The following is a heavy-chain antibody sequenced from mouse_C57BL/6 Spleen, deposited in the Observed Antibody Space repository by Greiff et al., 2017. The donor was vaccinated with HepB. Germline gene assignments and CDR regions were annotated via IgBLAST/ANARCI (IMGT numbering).Heavy chain of an antibody. D-gene: IGHD1-1*01. CDR2: IWSGGST. Sequence: QVQLQQSGPGLVQPSQSLSITCTVSGFSLTSYGVHWVRQPPGKGLEWLGVIWSGGSTDYNAAFISRLSISKDNSKSQVFFKMNSLQADDTAIYYCAKNGYYGSRSYGYFDVWGTGTTVTVSS. V-gene: IGHV2-4*01. J-gene: IGHJ1*03. CDR1: GFSLTSYG. CDR3: AKNGYYGSRSYGYFDV.